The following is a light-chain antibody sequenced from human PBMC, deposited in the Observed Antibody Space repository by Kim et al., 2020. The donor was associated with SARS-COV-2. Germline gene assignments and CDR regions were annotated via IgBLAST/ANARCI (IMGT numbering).Light chain of an antibody. V-gene: IGLV4-69*01. CDR3: QTGDTDNVV. CDR1: GGHNNYA. J-gene: IGLJ3*02. Sequence: QLVLTQSPSASASLGVSVKLTCTLSGGHNNYAIAWHQHHPEKGPRYLMKVNSDGSHKKGDGIPNRFSGSSSGAERYLTIAILQVDDEADYYCQTGDTDNVVFGGGTKLTVL. CDR2: VNSDGSH.